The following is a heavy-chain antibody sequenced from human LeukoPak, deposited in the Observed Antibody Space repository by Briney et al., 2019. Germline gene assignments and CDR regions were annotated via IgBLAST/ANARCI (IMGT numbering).Heavy chain of an antibody. CDR3: ARGTRGTVLGGY. D-gene: IGHD3-16*01. CDR1: GFTVSSNY. V-gene: IGHV3-66*01. CDR2: IYSGGST. J-gene: IGHJ4*02. Sequence: GGSLRLSCAASGFTVSSNYMSWVRQAPGEGLEWVSVIYSGGSTYYADSVKGRFTISRDNSKNTLYLQMNSLRAEDTAVYYCARGTRGTVLGGYWGQGTLVTVSS.